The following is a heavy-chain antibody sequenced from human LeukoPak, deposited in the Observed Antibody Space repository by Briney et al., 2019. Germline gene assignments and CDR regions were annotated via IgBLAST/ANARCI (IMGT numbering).Heavy chain of an antibody. V-gene: IGHV3-21*05. CDR1: GFTFSLYA. J-gene: IGHJ4*02. CDR2: INSGGDDI. CDR3: ARDTIQPGLIDD. Sequence: GGSLRLSCPASGFTFSLYAMNWVRQAPGKGLEWISYINSGGDDIHYAASVRGRLTISRDDARNTLYLQLSSLRADDTAVYYCARDTIQPGLIDDWGQGTLVTVSS. D-gene: IGHD2-2*01.